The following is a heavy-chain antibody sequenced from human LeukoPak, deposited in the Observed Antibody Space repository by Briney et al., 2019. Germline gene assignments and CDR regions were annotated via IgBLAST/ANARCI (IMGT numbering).Heavy chain of an antibody. CDR2: ISAYNGNT. V-gene: IGHV1-18*01. CDR1: GYTFTCYG. J-gene: IGHJ6*02. CDR3: ARPLYSSSWYSRNYYGMDV. D-gene: IGHD6-13*01. Sequence: ASVKVSCKASGYTFTCYGISWVRQAPGQGLEWMGWISAYNGNTNYAQKLEGRVTMTTDTSTSTAYMELRSLRSDDTAVYYCARPLYSSSWYSRNYYGMDVWGQGTTVTVSS.